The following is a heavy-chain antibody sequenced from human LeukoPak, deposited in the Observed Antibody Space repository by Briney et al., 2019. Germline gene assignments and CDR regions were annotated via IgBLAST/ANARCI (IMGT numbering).Heavy chain of an antibody. Sequence: GGSLRLSCAASGFTFSSYAMSWVRQAPGKGLEWVSGISGSGGSTYYADSVKGRFTISRDNSKNTLYLQMNSLRAEDTALYYCAKDVGSYAGTYAEYFHHWGQGTLVTVSS. J-gene: IGHJ1*01. CDR1: GFTFSSYA. D-gene: IGHD3-10*01. CDR2: ISGSGGST. V-gene: IGHV3-23*01. CDR3: AKDVGSYAGTYAEYFHH.